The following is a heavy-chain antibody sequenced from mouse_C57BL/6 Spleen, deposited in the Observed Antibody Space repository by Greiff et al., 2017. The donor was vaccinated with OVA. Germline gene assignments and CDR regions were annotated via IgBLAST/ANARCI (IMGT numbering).Heavy chain of an antibody. V-gene: IGHV1-85*01. D-gene: IGHD1-1*01. CDR3: ARMYYYGSRGFDY. CDR1: GYTFTSYD. CDR2: IYPRDGST. Sequence: QVQLQQSGPELVKPGASVKLSCKASGYTFTSYDINWVKQRPGQGLEWIGWIYPRDGSTKYNEKFKGKGTLTVEPSSSTAYMELHSLTSEDAAVYFCARMYYYGSRGFDYWGQGTTLTVSS. J-gene: IGHJ2*01.